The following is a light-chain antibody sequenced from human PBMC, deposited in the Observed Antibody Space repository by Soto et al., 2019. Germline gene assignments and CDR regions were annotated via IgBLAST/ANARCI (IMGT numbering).Light chain of an antibody. Sequence: DIQMTQSPSSVSASVGDRVTITCRASQVVGTWVAWYQQKPQRAPKSLMYAASTLESGVPSRFSGSASGTNFPLTISSLQPEDFATYYCQQYHTSPPAFGPGTTVDFK. CDR3: QQYHTSPPA. CDR1: QVVGTW. J-gene: IGKJ3*01. CDR2: AAS. V-gene: IGKV1D-16*01.